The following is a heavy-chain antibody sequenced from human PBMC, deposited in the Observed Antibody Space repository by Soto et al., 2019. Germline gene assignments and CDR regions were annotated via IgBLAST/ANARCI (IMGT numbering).Heavy chain of an antibody. CDR3: SRGTDAYKTGNS. D-gene: IGHD1-1*01. CDR2: IHPSGSI. CDR1: GGSFSDYY. J-gene: IGHJ4*02. V-gene: IGHV4-34*01. Sequence: SQTLPLTCAVSGGSFSDYYWSLIRQPPGKGLEWIGEIHPSGSIYYSPSLKSRGTILVDTSKNQFSLKVTSVTAADTAIYYCSRGTDAYKTGNSWGQGTLVTVSS.